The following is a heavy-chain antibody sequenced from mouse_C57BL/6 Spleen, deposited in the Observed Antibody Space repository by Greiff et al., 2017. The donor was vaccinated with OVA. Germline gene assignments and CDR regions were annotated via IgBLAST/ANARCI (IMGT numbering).Heavy chain of an antibody. V-gene: IGHV1-26*01. J-gene: IGHJ1*03. D-gene: IGHD1-1*01. Sequence: EVQLQQSGPELVKPGASVKISCKASGYTFTDYYMNWVKQSHGQSLEWIGDINPNNGGTSYNQKFKGKATLTVDKSSSTAYMELRSLTSEDSAVYYCARRRSYGSSWYFDVWGTGTTVTVSS. CDR2: INPNNGGT. CDR3: ARRRSYGSSWYFDV. CDR1: GYTFTDYY.